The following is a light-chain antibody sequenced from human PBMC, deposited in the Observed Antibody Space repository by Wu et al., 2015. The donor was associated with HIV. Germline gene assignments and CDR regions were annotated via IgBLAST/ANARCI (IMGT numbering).Light chain of an antibody. CDR2: GAS. J-gene: IGKJ1*01. CDR3: QQYGSSPWT. V-gene: IGKV3-20*01. CDR1: QSVSSY. Sequence: EIVLTQSPATLSLSPGERAILSCRASQSVSSYLAWYQQKLGQAPRLLIYGASSRATGIPDRFSGSGSGTDSTLTISRLEPEDFAVYYCQQYGSSPWTFGQGTKVEIK.